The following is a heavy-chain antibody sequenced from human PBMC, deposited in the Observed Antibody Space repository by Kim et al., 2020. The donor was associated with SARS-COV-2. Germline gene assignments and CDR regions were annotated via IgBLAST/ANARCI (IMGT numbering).Heavy chain of an antibody. CDR1: GGSISSYY. Sequence: SETLSLTCTVSGGSISSYYWSWIRQPPGKGLEWIGYIYYSGSTNYNPSLKSRVTISVDTSKNQFSLKLSSVTAADTAVYYCARVGYCSSTSCYADGYYYYYGMDVWGQGTTVTVSS. CDR2: IYYSGST. D-gene: IGHD2-2*01. V-gene: IGHV4-59*01. CDR3: ARVGYCSSTSCYADGYYYYYGMDV. J-gene: IGHJ6*02.